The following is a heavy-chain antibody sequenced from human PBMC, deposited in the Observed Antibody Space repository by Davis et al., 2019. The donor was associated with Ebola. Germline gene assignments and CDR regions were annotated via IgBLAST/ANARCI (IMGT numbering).Heavy chain of an antibody. J-gene: IGHJ4*02. CDR1: GGSISSGDYY. V-gene: IGHV4-30-4*08. CDR2: IYYSGST. CDR3: ARVDVDECLVY. Sequence: SETLSLTCTVSGGSISSGDYYWSWIRKPPGKGLEWNGYIYYSGSTYYNPYLKSRVTLSVDTSKNQYSLKLSSVTAAATAVYYCARVDVDECLVYWGQGTLVTVSS. D-gene: IGHD6-19*01.